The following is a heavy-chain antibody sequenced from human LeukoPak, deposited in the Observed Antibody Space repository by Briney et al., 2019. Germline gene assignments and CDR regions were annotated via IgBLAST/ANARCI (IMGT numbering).Heavy chain of an antibody. J-gene: IGHJ5*02. D-gene: IGHD2-15*01. V-gene: IGHV4-39*07. CDR3: ARERLGYCSGGSCRADWFDP. CDR2: IYYSGST. CDR1: GGSISTSNYY. Sequence: NSSETLSLTCTVSGGSISTSNYYWGWIRQPPGKGLEWIGSIYYSGSTYYNPSLKSRVTISVDTSKNQFSLKLSSVTAADTAVYYCARERLGYCSGGSCRADWFDPWGQGTLVTVSS.